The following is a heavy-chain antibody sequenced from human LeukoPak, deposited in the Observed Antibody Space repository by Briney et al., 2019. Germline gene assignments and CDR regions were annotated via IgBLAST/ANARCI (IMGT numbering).Heavy chain of an antibody. Sequence: SETLSITCTVSGVSFSNYYWSWIRQPAGKGLEWIGRIYSSGTTNYNASLKSRVTMSVDTSKNQFSLKLSSVTAADTAVYYCARATSGYYNFDYWSQGTLVTVSS. CDR3: ARATSGYYNFDY. D-gene: IGHD3-3*01. CDR2: IYSSGTT. V-gene: IGHV4-4*07. CDR1: GVSFSNYY. J-gene: IGHJ4*02.